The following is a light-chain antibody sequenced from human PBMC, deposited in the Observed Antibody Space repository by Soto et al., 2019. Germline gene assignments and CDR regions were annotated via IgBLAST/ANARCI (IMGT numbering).Light chain of an antibody. V-gene: IGLV1-40*01. Sequence: QSVLMQPPSVSGAPGQRVTISCSGDSSNIGAGYDVHWYQLLPGAAPKLLIFNSKNRPSGVPERFSGSKSGTSASLDITGLQPEDEGHYYCQSCDSTLSKSMLFGGGTKLTVL. CDR2: NSK. CDR3: QSCDSTLSKSML. J-gene: IGLJ3*02. CDR1: SSNIGAGYD.